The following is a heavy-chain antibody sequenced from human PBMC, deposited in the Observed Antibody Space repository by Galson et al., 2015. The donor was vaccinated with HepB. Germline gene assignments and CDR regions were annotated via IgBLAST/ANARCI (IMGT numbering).Heavy chain of an antibody. CDR1: GFTFSTYW. D-gene: IGHD1-1*01. Sequence: SLRLSCAASGFTFSTYWMNWVRQAPGKGLEWVAIIKQDGSVIHYADSVKGRFTISRDNAKNSLYLQMNSLRAEDTAVYYCAGGSGYLIDDWGQGTLVTVSS. J-gene: IGHJ4*02. V-gene: IGHV3-7*03. CDR2: IKQDGSVI. CDR3: AGGSGYLIDD.